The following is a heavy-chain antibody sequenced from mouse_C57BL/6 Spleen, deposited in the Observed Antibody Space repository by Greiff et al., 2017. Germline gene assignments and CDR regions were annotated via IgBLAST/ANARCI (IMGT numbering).Heavy chain of an antibody. CDR3: ARVTGDYYGSSYAMDY. D-gene: IGHD1-1*01. CDR1: GFTFSDYY. CDR2: INYDGSST. V-gene: IGHV5-16*01. Sequence: EVKLMESEGGLVQPGSSMKLSCTASGFTFSDYYMAWVRQVPEKGLEWVANINYDGSSTYYLDSLKSRFIISRDNAKNILYLQMSSLTSEDTATYYCARVTGDYYGSSYAMDYWGQGTSVTVSS. J-gene: IGHJ4*01.